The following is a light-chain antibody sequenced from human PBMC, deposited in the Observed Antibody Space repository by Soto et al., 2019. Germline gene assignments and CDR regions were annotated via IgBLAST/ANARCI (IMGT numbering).Light chain of an antibody. CDR2: AAS. J-gene: IGKJ3*01. CDR3: QQSSSTPIT. Sequence: DIQLAQSPSSLSASVGDRVTITCGARQSISSYLNWYQEQPGKAAKILIYAASSLQSWIPSRFSGGGSGTDFTLTISSLQPEDFATYYCQQSSSTPITFGPGTKVDIK. CDR1: QSISSY. V-gene: IGKV1-39*01.